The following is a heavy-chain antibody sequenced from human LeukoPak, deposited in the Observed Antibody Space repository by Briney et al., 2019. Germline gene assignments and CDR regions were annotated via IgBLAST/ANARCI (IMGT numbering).Heavy chain of an antibody. V-gene: IGHV3-33*01. CDR3: ARDSIASYGMDV. CDR2: IWYDGSNK. D-gene: IGHD2-15*01. CDR1: GFTFSSYG. J-gene: IGHJ6*02. Sequence: GRSLRLSCAASGFTFSSYGMHWVRQAPGKGLEWVAVIWYDGSNKYYADSVKGRFTISRDNSKNTLYLQMNSLRAEDTAVYYCARDSIASYGMDVWGQGTTVTVSS.